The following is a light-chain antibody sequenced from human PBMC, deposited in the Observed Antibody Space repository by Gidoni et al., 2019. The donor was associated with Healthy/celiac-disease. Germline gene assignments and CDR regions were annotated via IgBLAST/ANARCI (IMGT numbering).Light chain of an antibody. V-gene: IGKV3-20*01. J-gene: IGKJ2*01. CDR1: RVLAAA. CDR2: GAS. CDR3: QLRDT. Sequence: EIVLTQSPGTLSCLQGKEPPSPAGPVRVLAAAPRLLIYGASSRATGIPDRFSGSGSGTDFTLTISRLEPEDFALYYCQLRDTFGQGTKLEIK.